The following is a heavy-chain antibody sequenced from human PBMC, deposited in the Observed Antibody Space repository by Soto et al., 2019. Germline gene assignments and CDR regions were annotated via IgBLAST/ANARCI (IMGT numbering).Heavy chain of an antibody. J-gene: IGHJ4*01. CDR3: ARPMVRGVIIRFDY. D-gene: IGHD3-10*01. CDR2: ISGSGGST. V-gene: IGHV3-23*01. Sequence: EVQLLESGGGLVQPGGSLRLSCAASGFTFSSYAMSWVRQAPGKGLEWVSAISGSGGSTYYADSVKGRFTISKDNYQNTLYLQMNCLRAEDTAVYYCARPMVRGVIIRFDYWGHGTLVTVSS. CDR1: GFTFSSYA.